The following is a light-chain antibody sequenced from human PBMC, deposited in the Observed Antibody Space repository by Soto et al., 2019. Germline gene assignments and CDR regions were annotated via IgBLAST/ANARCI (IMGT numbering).Light chain of an antibody. Sequence: DIQATQSPSSLSSSVGDIFTITCRTSQNIEKYLNWYQQKPGEAPKLLIYAVSNLQTGVPSRFSGSGSATDFILTIASLQPEDFATYYCQQSHSTPITFGQGTRLEIK. V-gene: IGKV1-39*01. J-gene: IGKJ5*01. CDR1: QNIEKY. CDR2: AVS. CDR3: QQSHSTPIT.